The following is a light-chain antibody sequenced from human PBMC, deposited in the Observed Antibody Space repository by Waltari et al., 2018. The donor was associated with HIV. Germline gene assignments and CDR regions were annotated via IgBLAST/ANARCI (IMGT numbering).Light chain of an antibody. Sequence: DIQMTQSPSTLSASVGDRVTITCRASQSISSSLAWYQQKPGKAPKLLIYKASSLESGVPARFSGSGSGTELTLTISSLQPDDFATYYCQQYSSYPLTFGPGTKVDIK. V-gene: IGKV1-5*03. CDR3: QQYSSYPLT. CDR1: QSISSS. J-gene: IGKJ3*01. CDR2: KAS.